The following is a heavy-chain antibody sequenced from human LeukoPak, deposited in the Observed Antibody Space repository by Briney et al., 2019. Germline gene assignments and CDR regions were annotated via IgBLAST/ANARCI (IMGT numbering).Heavy chain of an antibody. Sequence: SETLSLTCAVYGASFRNYYWSWIRQTPGKRLEWIGEIDHSGATNYNPSLKSRVAISVDTSKNQFSLKLSSVTAADTAVYYCAKNWFDPWGQGTLVTVSS. CDR3: AKNWFDP. CDR2: IDHSGAT. CDR1: GASFRNYY. J-gene: IGHJ5*02. V-gene: IGHV4-34*01.